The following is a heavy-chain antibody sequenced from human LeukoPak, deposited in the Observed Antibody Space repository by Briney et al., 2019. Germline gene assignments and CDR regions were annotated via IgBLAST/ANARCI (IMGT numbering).Heavy chain of an antibody. CDR1: GYTFTSYD. J-gene: IGHJ4*02. Sequence: ASVKVSCKASGYTFTSYDINWVRQAPGQGLEWMGWISAYNGNTNYAQKLQGRVTMTTDTSTSTAYMELRSLRSDDTAVYYCARGGGRRDGYNYRIFSFDYWGQGTLVTVSS. CDR3: ARGGGRRDGYNYRIFSFDY. V-gene: IGHV1-18*01. D-gene: IGHD5-24*01. CDR2: ISAYNGNT.